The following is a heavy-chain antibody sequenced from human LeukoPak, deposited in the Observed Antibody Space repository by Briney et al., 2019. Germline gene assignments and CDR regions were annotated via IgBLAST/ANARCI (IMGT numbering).Heavy chain of an antibody. CDR1: GFTFSAYS. CDR2: ISTSGSYM. V-gene: IGHV3-21*01. CDR3: ARDRGGTGWFTVDY. Sequence: GGSLRLSCVASGFTFSAYSLNWVRQAPGRGLEWVSSISTSGSYMYYADSLKGRFTISRDNAKDTLFLEMSSLRAEDTAMYYCARDRGGTGWFTVDYLVQGTLVTVSS. J-gene: IGHJ4*02. D-gene: IGHD6-19*01.